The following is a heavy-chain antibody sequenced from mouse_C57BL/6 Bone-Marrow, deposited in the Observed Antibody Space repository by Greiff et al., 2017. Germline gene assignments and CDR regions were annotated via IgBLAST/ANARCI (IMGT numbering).Heavy chain of an antibody. CDR2: IHPNSGST. Sequence: QVQLKQPGAELVKPGASVKLSCKASGYTFTSYWMHWVKQRPGQGLEWIGMIHPNSGSTNYNEKFKSKATLTVDKSSSTAYMQLSSLTSEDSAVYYCAGWGPITAVVARLDYWGQGTTLTVSS. V-gene: IGHV1-64*01. J-gene: IGHJ2*01. CDR1: GYTFTSYW. D-gene: IGHD1-1*01. CDR3: AGWGPITAVVARLDY.